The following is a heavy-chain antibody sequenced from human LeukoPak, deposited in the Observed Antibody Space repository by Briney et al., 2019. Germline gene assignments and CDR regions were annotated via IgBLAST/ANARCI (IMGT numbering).Heavy chain of an antibody. CDR2: IWYDGSNK. CDR3: AREAARGSRYYFDY. Sequence: GGSLRLSCAASGFTFSSYGMHWVRQAPGKGLEWVAVIWYDGSNKYYADSVKGRFTISRDNSKNTLYLQMNSLRAEDTAVYYCAREAARGSRYYFDYWGQGTPVTVSS. D-gene: IGHD6-6*01. CDR1: GFTFSSYG. J-gene: IGHJ4*02. V-gene: IGHV3-33*01.